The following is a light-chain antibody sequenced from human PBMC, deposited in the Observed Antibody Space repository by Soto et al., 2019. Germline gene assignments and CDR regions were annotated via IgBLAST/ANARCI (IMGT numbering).Light chain of an antibody. J-gene: IGKJ1*01. CDR3: QNYFGYPVT. CDR1: QSISNW. V-gene: IGKV1-5*01. Sequence: DLKMTQSPSTPSASVGDSVTVTCRASQSISNWLAWYQQEPGKAPKLLIYDVSTLQRGVPSTFSGSGSGTEFALTISSLQPDEFATYYCQNYFGYPVTFGKGTKVDIK. CDR2: DVS.